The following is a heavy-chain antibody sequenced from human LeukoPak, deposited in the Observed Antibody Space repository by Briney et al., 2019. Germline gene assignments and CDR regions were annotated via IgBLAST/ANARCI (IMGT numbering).Heavy chain of an antibody. CDR1: GYTFTSYY. V-gene: IGHV1-46*01. Sequence: ASVKVSCTASGYTFTSYYMHWVRQAPGQGLEWMGIINPSGGSTSYAQKFQGRVTMTRDTSTSTVYVELSSLRSEDTAVYYCARDLLYYDILTGYYQAPPFDYWGQGTLVTVSS. D-gene: IGHD3-9*01. J-gene: IGHJ4*02. CDR2: INPSGGST. CDR3: ARDLLYYDILTGYYQAPPFDY.